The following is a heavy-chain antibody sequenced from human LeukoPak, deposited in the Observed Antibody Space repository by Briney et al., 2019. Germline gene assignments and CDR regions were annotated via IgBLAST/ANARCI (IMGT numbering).Heavy chain of an antibody. CDR2: IYSGGST. V-gene: IGHV3-66*01. CDR3: ARDRGDYSNWFDP. Sequence: PGGSLRLSCAASGFTVSSNYMSWVRQAPGKGLEWVSVIYSGGSTYYADSVKGRFTISRDNSKNTLYLQVNSLRAEDTAVYYCARDRGDYSNWFDPWGQGTLVTVSS. CDR1: GFTVSSNY. D-gene: IGHD4-11*01. J-gene: IGHJ5*02.